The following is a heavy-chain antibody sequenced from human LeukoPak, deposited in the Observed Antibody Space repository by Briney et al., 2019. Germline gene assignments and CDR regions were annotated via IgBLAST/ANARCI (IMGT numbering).Heavy chain of an antibody. CDR2: IYYSGST. J-gene: IGHJ3*02. Sequence: SETLSLTCTVSGGSISSGDYYWSWIRQPPGKGLEWIGYIYYSGSTYYNPSLKSRVTISVDTSKNQFSLKLSSVTAADTAVYYCARHHSSVTAFDIWGQGTMVTVSS. CDR3: ARHHSSVTAFDI. CDR1: GGSISSGDYY. V-gene: IGHV4-30-4*01. D-gene: IGHD3-22*01.